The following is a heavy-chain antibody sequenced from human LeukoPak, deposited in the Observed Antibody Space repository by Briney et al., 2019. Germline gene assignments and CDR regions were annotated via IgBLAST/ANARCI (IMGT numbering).Heavy chain of an antibody. V-gene: IGHV3-11*01. CDR1: GFTFSDYY. CDR3: ARARNWNDAFDI. J-gene: IGHJ3*02. Sequence: SGGSLRLSCAASGFTFSDYYMSWIRQDPGKGLEWVSYISSSGSTIYYADSVKGRFTISRDNAKNSLYLQMNSLRAEDTAVYYCARARNWNDAFDIWGQGTMVTVSS. D-gene: IGHD1-1*01. CDR2: ISSSGSTI.